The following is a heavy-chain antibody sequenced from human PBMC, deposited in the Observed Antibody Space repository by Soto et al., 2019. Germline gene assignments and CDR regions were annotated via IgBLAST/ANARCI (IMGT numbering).Heavy chain of an antibody. CDR3: ARSIAVAGTGFFWFDH. J-gene: IGHJ5*02. CDR1: GGSFSGYY. Sequence: QVQLQQWGAGLLKPSETLSLTCAVYGGSFSGYYWSWIRQPPGKGLEWIGEINHSGSTNYNPALTSRVTRSVDTYKNQFALKLSAVTAADTAVYYCARSIAVAGTGFFWFDHWGQGTLVTVSS. V-gene: IGHV4-34*01. CDR2: INHSGST. D-gene: IGHD6-19*01.